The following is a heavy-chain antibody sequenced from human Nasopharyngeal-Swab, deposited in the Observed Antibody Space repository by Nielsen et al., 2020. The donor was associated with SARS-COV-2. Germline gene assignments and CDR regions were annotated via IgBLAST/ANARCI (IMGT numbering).Heavy chain of an antibody. V-gene: IGHV3-11*01. Sequence: RQAPGKGLEWVSGISSSAYSEFYADSVKGRFTISRDNAQNSLYLQMNNLRAGDTAVYYCARDKGTSGWFDPWGPGTLVTVSS. D-gene: IGHD6-25*01. J-gene: IGHJ5*02. CDR3: ARDKGTSGWFDP. CDR2: ISSSAYSE.